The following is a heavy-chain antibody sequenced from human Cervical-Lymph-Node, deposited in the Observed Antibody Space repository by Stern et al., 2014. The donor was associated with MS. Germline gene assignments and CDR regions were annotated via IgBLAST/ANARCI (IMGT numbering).Heavy chain of an antibody. Sequence: QVQLVQSGAEVKKPGSSVKVSCKASGGTFSSYGVSWVRQAPGQGLEWMGGIIPVFGTVEYAQKFQGRVTIIADKSASTTTVYMELSSLASEDTAVYYCARGGLRTRSPTRAYNWFDPWGQGTLVTVSS. CDR1: GGTFSSYG. V-gene: IGHV1-69*06. CDR2: IIPVFGTV. D-gene: IGHD1-26*01. CDR3: ARGGLRTRSPTRAYNWFDP. J-gene: IGHJ5*02.